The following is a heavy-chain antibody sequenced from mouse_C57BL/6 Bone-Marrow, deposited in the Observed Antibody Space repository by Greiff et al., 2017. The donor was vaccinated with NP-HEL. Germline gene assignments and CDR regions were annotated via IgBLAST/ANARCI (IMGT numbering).Heavy chain of an antibody. J-gene: IGHJ1*03. CDR3: TGCHYGSSHWYFDV. Sequence: VQLQQSGAELVRPGASVTLSCKASGYTFTDYEMHWVKQTPVHGLEWIGAIDPETGGTAYNQKFKGKAILTADKSSSTAYMELRSLTSEDSAVYYCTGCHYGSSHWYFDVWGTGTTVTVSS. CDR1: GYTFTDYE. CDR2: IDPETGGT. D-gene: IGHD1-1*01. V-gene: IGHV1-15*01.